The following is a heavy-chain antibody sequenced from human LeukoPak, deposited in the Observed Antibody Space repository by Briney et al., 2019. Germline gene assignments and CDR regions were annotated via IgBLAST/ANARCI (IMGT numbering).Heavy chain of an antibody. CDR3: AKDLENKWELHFDY. Sequence: GGSLRLSCGASGFSFSLYGMHWVRQAPGKGLEWVAVISYDGSNKYYADSVKGRFTISRDNSKNTLYLQMNSLRAEDTAVYYCAKDLENKWELHFDYWGQGTLVTVSS. J-gene: IGHJ4*02. CDR1: GFSFSLYG. V-gene: IGHV3-30*18. CDR2: ISYDGSNK. D-gene: IGHD1-26*01.